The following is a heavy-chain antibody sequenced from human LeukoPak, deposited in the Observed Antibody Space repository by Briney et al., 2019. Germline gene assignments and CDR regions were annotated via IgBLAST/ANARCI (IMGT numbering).Heavy chain of an antibody. D-gene: IGHD5-18*01. Sequence: PSETLSLTCTVSGGSISSYYWSWIRQPPGKGLEWIGYIYYSGSTNYNPSLKSRVTISVDTSKNQFSLKLSSVTAADTAVYYCARDYGYSYGYYYYYYMDVWGKGTTVTVSS. CDR3: ARDYGYSYGYYYYYYMDV. J-gene: IGHJ6*03. CDR1: GGSISSYY. V-gene: IGHV4-59*01. CDR2: IYYSGST.